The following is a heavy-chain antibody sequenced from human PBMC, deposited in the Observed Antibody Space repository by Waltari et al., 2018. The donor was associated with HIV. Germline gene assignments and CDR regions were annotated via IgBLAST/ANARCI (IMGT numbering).Heavy chain of an antibody. CDR3: ARPLRGGPYYYYGMDV. CDR2: ISSSGSTI. J-gene: IGHJ6*02. D-gene: IGHD2-15*01. Sequence: QVQLVESGGGLVKPGGSLRLSCAASGCTFSHSYMNLIRQAPGKGLEWVSYISSSGSTIYYADSVKGRFTISRDNAKNSLYLQMNSLRAEDTAVYYCARPLRGGPYYYYGMDVWGQGTTVTVSS. CDR1: GCTFSHSY. V-gene: IGHV3-11*01.